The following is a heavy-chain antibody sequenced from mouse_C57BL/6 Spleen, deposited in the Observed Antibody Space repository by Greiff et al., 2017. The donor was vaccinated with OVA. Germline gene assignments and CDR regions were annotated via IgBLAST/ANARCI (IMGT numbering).Heavy chain of an antibody. D-gene: IGHD1-1*01. Sequence: QVQLKESGPGLVAPSQSLSITCTVSGFSLTSYGVDWVRQPPGKGLEWLGVIWGGGSTNYNSALMSRLSISKDNSKSEVFLKMNCLQTDDTAMYDCAKRSCGSSDWYMDVWGTGTTVTVSS. V-gene: IGHV2-9*01. J-gene: IGHJ1*03. CDR2: IWGGGST. CDR3: AKRSCGSSDWYMDV. CDR1: GFSLTSYG.